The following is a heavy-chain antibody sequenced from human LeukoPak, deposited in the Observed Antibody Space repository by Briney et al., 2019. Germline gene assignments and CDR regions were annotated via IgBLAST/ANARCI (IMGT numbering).Heavy chain of an antibody. CDR1: GFTFDDYG. D-gene: IGHD4-17*01. J-gene: IGHJ4*02. Sequence: PGGSLRLSCAASGFTFDDYGMSWVRQAPGKGLEWVSGINWNGGSTGHADSVKGRFTISRDNAKNSLYLQMNSLRAEDTAVYYCAKDGTVTTFDYWGQGTLVTVSS. V-gene: IGHV3-20*04. CDR3: AKDGTVTTFDY. CDR2: INWNGGST.